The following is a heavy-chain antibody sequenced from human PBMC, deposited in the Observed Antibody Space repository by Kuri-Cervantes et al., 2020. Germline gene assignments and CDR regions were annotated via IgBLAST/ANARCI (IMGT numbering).Heavy chain of an antibody. CDR3: ARRYDTGSFRLFDI. J-gene: IGHJ3*02. D-gene: IGHD3-22*01. Sequence: LRLSCTVSGGSISSGSYYWSWIRQPAGKGLAWNWRIYPRGSTNYNPSLKSRVTMSVDTSKNQFSLRLSSVTAADTAVYFCARRYDTGSFRLFDIWGQGTMVTVSS. V-gene: IGHV4-61*02. CDR2: IYPRGST. CDR1: GGSISSGSYY.